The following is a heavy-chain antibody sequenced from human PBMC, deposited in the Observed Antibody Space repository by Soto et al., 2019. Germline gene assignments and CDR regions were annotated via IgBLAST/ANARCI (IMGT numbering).Heavy chain of an antibody. CDR2: ISGGDGST. CDR1: GFTFKKYA. J-gene: IGHJ4*02. D-gene: IGHD2-2*01. V-gene: IGHV3-23*01. Sequence: GGSLRLSCTASGFTFKKYAMTWIRQAPGKGLEWVSAISGGDGSTYYADSVKRRFTISRDNSKNTLFLQMNSLRVEDTAIYYGATSPPQPRVVSPATIDNPFAHWGQGTRVTVSS. CDR3: ATSPPQPRVVSPATIDNPFAH.